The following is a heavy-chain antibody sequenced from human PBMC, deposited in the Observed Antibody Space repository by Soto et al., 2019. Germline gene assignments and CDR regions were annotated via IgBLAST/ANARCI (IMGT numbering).Heavy chain of an antibody. D-gene: IGHD2-15*01. CDR1: GFTFSSYA. V-gene: IGHV3-23*01. J-gene: IGHJ4*02. CDR3: AKRRGAGGHFDY. CDR2: VSIGGST. Sequence: PRLSCAASGFTFSSYAMGWVRQGRGKGLEWVAVVSIGGSTHYADSVRGRFTISRDNSKNTLSLQMNSLTAEDTAVYFCAKRRGAGGHFDYWGQGALVPVSS.